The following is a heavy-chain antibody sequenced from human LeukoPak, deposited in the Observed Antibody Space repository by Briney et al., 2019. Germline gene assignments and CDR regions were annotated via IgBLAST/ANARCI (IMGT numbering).Heavy chain of an antibody. D-gene: IGHD2-2*01. J-gene: IGHJ5*02. CDR1: GYTFTSYG. V-gene: IGHV1-18*04. CDR2: ISAYNGNT. Sequence: ASVKVSCKASGYTFTSYGISWVRQAPGQGLEGMGWISAYNGNTNYAQKLQGRVTMTTDTSTSTAYMELRSLRSDDTAVYYCARWMGYCSSTSCPGWFDPWGQGTLVTASS. CDR3: ARWMGYCSSTSCPGWFDP.